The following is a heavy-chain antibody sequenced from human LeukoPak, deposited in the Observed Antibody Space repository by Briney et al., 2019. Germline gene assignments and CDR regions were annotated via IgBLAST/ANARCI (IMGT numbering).Heavy chain of an antibody. CDR1: GGSISSSSYY. CDR2: IYYSGST. CDR3: ARASLSGRYFDY. Sequence: SETLSLTCTVSGGSISSSSYYWGWIRQPPGTGLEWIGSIYYSGSTYYNPSLKSRVTISVDTSKNQFSLKLSSVTAADTAVYYCARASLSGRYFDYWGQGTLVTVSS. D-gene: IGHD2/OR15-2a*01. V-gene: IGHV4-39*07. J-gene: IGHJ4*02.